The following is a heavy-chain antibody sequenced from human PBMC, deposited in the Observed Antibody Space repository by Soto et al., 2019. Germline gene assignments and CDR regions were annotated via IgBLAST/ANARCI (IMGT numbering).Heavy chain of an antibody. CDR2: INPNSGGT. CDR1: GYTFTGYY. J-gene: IGHJ4*02. CDR3: ARGAGVGATTTQFDY. Sequence: GASVKVSCKASGYTFTGYYMHWVRQAPGQGLEWMGWINPNSGGTNYAQKFQGWVTMTRDTSISTAYMELSRLRSDDTAVYYCARGAGVGATTTQFDYWGQGTLVTVSS. D-gene: IGHD1-26*01. V-gene: IGHV1-2*04.